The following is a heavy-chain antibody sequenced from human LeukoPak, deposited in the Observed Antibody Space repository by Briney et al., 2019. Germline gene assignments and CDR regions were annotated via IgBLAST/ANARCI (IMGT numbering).Heavy chain of an antibody. Sequence: GGSLRLSCAASGFTFSSYSMKWVRQAPGKGLEWVSYISNSSSTIYYADSVKGRFTISRDNAKNSLYLQMHSLRAEDTAVYYCARGRYLDVVVTASAPGADYWGQGTLVTVSS. CDR2: ISNSSSTI. V-gene: IGHV3-48*01. D-gene: IGHD2-21*02. CDR3: ARGRYLDVVVTASAPGADY. J-gene: IGHJ4*02. CDR1: GFTFSSYS.